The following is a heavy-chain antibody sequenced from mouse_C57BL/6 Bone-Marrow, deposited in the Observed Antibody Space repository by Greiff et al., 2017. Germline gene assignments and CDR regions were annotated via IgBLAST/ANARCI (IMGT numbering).Heavy chain of an antibody. J-gene: IGHJ4*01. Sequence: VQLQQSGPGLVQPSPCLSITCTVSGFSLTSYGVHWVRQSPGQGLEWLGVIWSGGSTDYNAAFISSLSIRKDNSKSQVFFKMNSLQADDTAVYYCGITTVYYAMDYWGQGTSVTVSS. CDR2: IWSGGST. CDR1: GFSLTSYG. D-gene: IGHD1-1*01. CDR3: GITTVYYAMDY. V-gene: IGHV2-2*01.